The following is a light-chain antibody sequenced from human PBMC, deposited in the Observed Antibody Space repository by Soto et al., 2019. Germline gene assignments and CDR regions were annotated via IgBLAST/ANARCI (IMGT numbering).Light chain of an antibody. CDR2: GAS. Sequence: DIVLTQSPGILSLSPGERATLSCRASQTVPANYLAWYQQWFGQAPRLLIYGASSRDTGIPDRVSGRGSGTDFTLSISRLKPEDFGLYYSHQYGTSSLTFGGGNKVEIK. J-gene: IGKJ4*01. CDR3: HQYGTSSLT. CDR1: QTVPANY. V-gene: IGKV3-20*01.